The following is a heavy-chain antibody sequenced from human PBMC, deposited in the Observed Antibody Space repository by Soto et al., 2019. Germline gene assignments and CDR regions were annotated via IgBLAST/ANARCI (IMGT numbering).Heavy chain of an antibody. V-gene: IGHV3-30*18. CDR1: GFTFSSYG. D-gene: IGHD3-22*01. J-gene: IGHJ4*02. CDR2: ISYDGSNK. CDR3: AKEEAWSVHYYDSSGYLDY. Sequence: GGSLRLSCAASGFTFSSYGMHWVRQAPGKGLEWVAVISYDGSNKYYADSVKGRFTISRDNSKNTLYLQMNSLRAEDTAVYYCAKEEAWSVHYYDSSGYLDYWGPGALVTVSS.